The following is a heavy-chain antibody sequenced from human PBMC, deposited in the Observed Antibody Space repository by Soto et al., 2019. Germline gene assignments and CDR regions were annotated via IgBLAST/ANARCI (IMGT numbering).Heavy chain of an antibody. V-gene: IGHV3-49*04. J-gene: IGHJ6*02. D-gene: IGHD6-19*01. CDR3: TRDKRYSGWYAGYYYGMDA. CDR2: IRSKAYGGTT. CDR1: VFTFGDYE. Sequence: GGALRVSCTAPVFTFGDYEMSWVRQAPGKGLDWVGFIRSKAYGGTTEYAASVKGRFTISRDDSKSIAYLQMNSLKTEDTAVYYCTRDKRYSGWYAGYYYGMDAWGQGTTVTVSS.